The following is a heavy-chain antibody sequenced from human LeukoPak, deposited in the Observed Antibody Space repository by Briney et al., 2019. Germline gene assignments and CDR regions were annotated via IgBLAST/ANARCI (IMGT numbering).Heavy chain of an antibody. V-gene: IGHV1-69*13. CDR1: GGTFSSYA. CDR2: IIPIFGTA. Sequence: GASVKVSCKASGGTFSSYAISWVRLAPGQGLEWMGGIIPIFGTANYAQKFQGRVTITADESTSTAYMELSSPRSEDTAVYYCARDRYGSGSYDYWGQGTLVTVSS. J-gene: IGHJ4*02. D-gene: IGHD3-10*01. CDR3: ARDRYGSGSYDY.